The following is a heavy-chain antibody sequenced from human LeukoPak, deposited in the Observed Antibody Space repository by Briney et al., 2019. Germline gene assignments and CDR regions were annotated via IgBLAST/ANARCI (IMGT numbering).Heavy chain of an antibody. D-gene: IGHD3-10*01. CDR3: ARDGSGTYWAYYNWFDP. V-gene: IGHV1-8*01. Sequence: ASVKVSCKASGYTFTSYDINWVRQATGQGLEWMGWMNPNSGNAGYAQKFQGRVAMTRNTSISTAYMELSNLRPEDTAVYYCARDGSGTYWAYYNWFDPWGQGTLVTVSS. CDR2: MNPNSGNA. CDR1: GYTFTSYD. J-gene: IGHJ5*02.